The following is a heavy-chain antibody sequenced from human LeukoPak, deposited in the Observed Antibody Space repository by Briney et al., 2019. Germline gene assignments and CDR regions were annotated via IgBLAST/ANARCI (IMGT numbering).Heavy chain of an antibody. J-gene: IGHJ4*02. CDR3: AKDQVPLLWFGELSPFDY. Sequence: GGSLRLSCAASGFTFSSYGMHWVRQAPGKGLEWVAVISYDGSNKYYADSVKVRFTISRDNSKNTLYLQMNSLRAEDTAVYYCAKDQVPLLWFGELSPFDYWGQGTLVTVSS. D-gene: IGHD3-10*01. CDR2: ISYDGSNK. V-gene: IGHV3-30*18. CDR1: GFTFSSYG.